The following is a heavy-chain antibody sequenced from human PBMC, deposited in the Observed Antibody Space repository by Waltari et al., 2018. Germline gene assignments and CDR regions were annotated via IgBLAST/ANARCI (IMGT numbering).Heavy chain of an antibody. Sequence: EVQLVESGGGLVMPGGSLRLSCLASGFKFSDYAMNRLRQAPGKGLEGVSSIGSSSSFMDYADSVRGRFTVSRDNAKNTLYLQMDTLRAEDTAVYYCAREGAEQWVVEDYGMDVWGQGTTVTVSS. V-gene: IGHV3-21*02. CDR3: AREGAEQWVVEDYGMDV. CDR1: GFKFSDYA. D-gene: IGHD6-19*01. CDR2: IGSSSSFM. J-gene: IGHJ6*02.